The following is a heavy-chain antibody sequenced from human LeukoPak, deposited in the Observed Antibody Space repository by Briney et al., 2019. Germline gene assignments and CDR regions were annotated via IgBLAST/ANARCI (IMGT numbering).Heavy chain of an antibody. CDR1: GASISSFY. Sequence: SETLSLTCAVSGASISSFYWSWIRQPPGKGLEWIGYIYYSGSTNYNPSLKSRVTISVDTSKNQFSLKLSSVTAADTAVYYCAGDRYYGSGSYSSYYYYGMDVWGQGTTVTVSS. D-gene: IGHD3-10*01. CDR3: AGDRYYGSGSYSSYYYYGMDV. J-gene: IGHJ6*02. V-gene: IGHV4-59*01. CDR2: IYYSGST.